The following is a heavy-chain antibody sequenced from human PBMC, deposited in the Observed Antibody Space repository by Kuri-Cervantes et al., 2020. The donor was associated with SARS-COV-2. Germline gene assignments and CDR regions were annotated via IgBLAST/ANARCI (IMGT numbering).Heavy chain of an antibody. CDR3: ARDLEVVAAPVDY. Sequence: ASVKVSCKASGYTFTSYYMHWVRQAPGQGLEWMGIINPSGGSTSYAQKFQGRVTMTRDTSTSTAYMELSRLRSDDTAVYYCARDLEVVAAPVDYWGQGTLVTVSS. CDR2: INPSGGST. D-gene: IGHD2-15*01. CDR1: GYTFTSYY. J-gene: IGHJ4*02. V-gene: IGHV1-46*01.